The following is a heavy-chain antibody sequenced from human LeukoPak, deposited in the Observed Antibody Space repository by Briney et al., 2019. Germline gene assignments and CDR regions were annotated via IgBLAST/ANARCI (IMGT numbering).Heavy chain of an antibody. CDR2: IKQDGSEK. Sequence: GGSLRLACAASGFTFSSYWMSWVRQAPGKGLEWVANIKQDGSEKYYVDSVKGRFTISRDNAKNSLYLQMNSLRAEDTAVYYCARDLQYSSGEFDYWGQGTLVTVSS. V-gene: IGHV3-7*03. CDR3: ARDLQYSSGEFDY. CDR1: GFTFSSYW. D-gene: IGHD6-19*01. J-gene: IGHJ4*02.